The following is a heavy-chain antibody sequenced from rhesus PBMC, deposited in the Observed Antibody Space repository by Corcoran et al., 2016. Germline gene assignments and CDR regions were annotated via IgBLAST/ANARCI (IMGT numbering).Heavy chain of an antibody. V-gene: IGHV4-76*01. Sequence: QVQLQESGPGVVKPSETLSLTCAVSGDSISSGYDWSWIRQPPGQGLGWIRYIDDRRRSTNYNPSLKQRVTHSKDAAKNQFDLKLSAVTAADTAVYYWARRAGYSGWSVDNWGQGVLVTVPA. CDR3: ARRAGYSGWSVDN. D-gene: IGHD6-37*01. CDR2: IDDRRRST. CDR1: GDSISSGYD. J-gene: IGHJ4*01.